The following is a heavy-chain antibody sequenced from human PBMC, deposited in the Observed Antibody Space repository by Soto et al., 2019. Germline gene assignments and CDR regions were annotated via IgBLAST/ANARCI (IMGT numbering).Heavy chain of an antibody. CDR1: GFSLNGYA. CDR3: ARDPSVGSTFYYYLDV. J-gene: IGHJ6*03. Sequence: EVQLVESGGGLAQPGGSLRLSCAASGFSLNGYAMNWVRQAPGRGLEWVSYISSSIGAIDYADSVKGRFTVSRYNAKNLLYLQRNSLRAEDTALYYCARDPSVGSTFYYYLDVWGEGTPVTVSS. D-gene: IGHD6-13*01. V-gene: IGHV3-48*01. CDR2: ISSSIGAI.